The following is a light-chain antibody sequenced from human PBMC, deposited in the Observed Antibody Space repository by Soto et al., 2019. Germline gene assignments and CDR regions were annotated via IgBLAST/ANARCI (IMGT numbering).Light chain of an antibody. V-gene: IGKV4-1*01. CDR2: WAS. CDR3: QQYYSIPYT. CDR1: QSILYSSNDNNY. Sequence: DIVMTQSPDSLAVSLGERATINCKSSQSILYSSNDNNYLAWYQQKPGQPPTLLIYWASTREFGVPDRFSGSGSGTDFTLTISSLQAEDVAVYYCQQYYSIPYTFGQGTKLEIK. J-gene: IGKJ2*01.